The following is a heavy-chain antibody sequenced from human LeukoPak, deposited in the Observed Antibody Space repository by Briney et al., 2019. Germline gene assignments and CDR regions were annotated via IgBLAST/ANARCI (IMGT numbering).Heavy chain of an antibody. D-gene: IGHD3-22*01. Sequence: SETLSLTCAVYGGSFSGYYWSWIRQPPGKGLEWIGEINHSGGTNDNPSLESRVTISVDTYKNQFSLKLSSVPAADTAVYYCARGPSGDYPPLFDYWGQGTLVTVSS. CDR2: INHSGGT. J-gene: IGHJ4*02. V-gene: IGHV4-34*01. CDR1: GGSFSGYY. CDR3: ARGPSGDYPPLFDY.